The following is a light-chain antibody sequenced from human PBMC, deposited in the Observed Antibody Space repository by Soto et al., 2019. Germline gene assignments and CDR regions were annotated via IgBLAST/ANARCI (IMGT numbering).Light chain of an antibody. Sequence: EIVMTQSPAALSVSPGERATLSCRAGQSFISYLSWYQHKPGQAPRLLLYDASNRATGIPARFSGTGSYTDFTLTISGLQSEDSAVYFCQQYNNWPFSFGQGTRLEIK. CDR2: DAS. CDR1: QSFISY. V-gene: IGKV3D-15*01. J-gene: IGKJ5*01. CDR3: QQYNNWPFS.